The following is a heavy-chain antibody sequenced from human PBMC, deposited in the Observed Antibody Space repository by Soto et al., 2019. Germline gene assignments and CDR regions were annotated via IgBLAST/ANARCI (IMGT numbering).Heavy chain of an antibody. V-gene: IGHV1-69*13. CDR1: GGTFSSYA. J-gene: IGHJ4*02. D-gene: IGHD3-22*01. CDR2: IIPIFGTA. CDR3: ARVRFYYDSSGYYGGFDY. Sequence: SVKVSCKASGGTFSSYAISWVRQAPGQGLEWMGGIIPIFGTANYAQKFQGRVTITADESTSTAYMELSSLRSEDTAVYYCARVRFYYDSSGYYGGFDYWGQGTMVTVYS.